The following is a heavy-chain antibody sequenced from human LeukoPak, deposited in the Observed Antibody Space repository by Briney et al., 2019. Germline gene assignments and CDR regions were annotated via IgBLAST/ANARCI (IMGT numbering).Heavy chain of an antibody. V-gene: IGHV4-34*01. Sequence: SETLSLTCAVYGVSFSGYYWSWIRQPPGKGLEWIGEINHSGSTNYNPSLKSRVTISVDTSKNQFSLKLSSVTAADTAVYYCASQGYSYGPGFWGQGTMVTVSS. CDR1: GVSFSGYY. D-gene: IGHD5-18*01. CDR3: ASQGYSYGPGF. J-gene: IGHJ3*01. CDR2: INHSGST.